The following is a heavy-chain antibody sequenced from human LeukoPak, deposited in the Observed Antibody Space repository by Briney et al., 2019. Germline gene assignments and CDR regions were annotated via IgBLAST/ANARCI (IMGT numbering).Heavy chain of an antibody. CDR3: ARELSSGWWGYYFDY. J-gene: IGHJ4*02. D-gene: IGHD6-19*01. Sequence: SETLSLTCAVYGGSFSGYYWSWIRQPPGEGLEWIGEINHSGSTNYNPSLKSRVTISVDTSKNQFSLKLSSVTAADTAVYYCARELSSGWWGYYFDYWGQGTLVTVSS. CDR1: GGSFSGYY. CDR2: INHSGST. V-gene: IGHV4-34*01.